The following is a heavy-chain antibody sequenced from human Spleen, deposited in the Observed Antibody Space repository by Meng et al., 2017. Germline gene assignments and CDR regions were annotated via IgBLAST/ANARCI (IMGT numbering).Heavy chain of an antibody. CDR1: GYTFSDYY. V-gene: IGHV1-2*06. D-gene: IGHD6-25*01. J-gene: IGHJ4*02. CDR3: ARDEDISAAGKLFGDY. Sequence: ASVKVSCKPSGYTFSDYYMHWMRQAPGQGLEWLGRIDPNSGVTNYAQKFRGRVTMTRDTSTSTADMELRRLRSDDTAMYYCARDEDISAAGKLFGDYWGQGTLVTVSS. CDR2: IDPNSGVT.